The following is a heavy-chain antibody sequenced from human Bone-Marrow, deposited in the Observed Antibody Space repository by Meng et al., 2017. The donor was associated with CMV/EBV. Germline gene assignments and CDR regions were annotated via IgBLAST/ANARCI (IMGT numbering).Heavy chain of an antibody. D-gene: IGHD3-16*02. V-gene: IGHV1-69*05. CDR1: GGTFSSYA. Sequence: SVKVSCKASGGTFSSYAISWVRQAPGQGLEWMGGIIPIFGTANYVQKFQGRVTITTDESTSTAYMELSSLRSEDTAIYYCARGLPNTIFVIVPSHFDYWGQGTLVTVSS. J-gene: IGHJ4*02. CDR2: IIPIFGTA. CDR3: ARGLPNTIFVIVPSHFDY.